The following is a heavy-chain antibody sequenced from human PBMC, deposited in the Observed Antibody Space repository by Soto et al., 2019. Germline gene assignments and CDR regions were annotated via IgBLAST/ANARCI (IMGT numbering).Heavy chain of an antibody. CDR2: IDPSDSST. V-gene: IGHV5-10-1*01. D-gene: IGHD6-13*01. CDR1: GYTFTNYW. CDR3: ARRVAAGDYYYYPMDL. J-gene: IGHJ6*02. Sequence: GESLKLSCLVSGYTFTNYWISWVRQMPGKGLEWMGKIDPSDSSTNYSPSFEGHVTISADKSIRTAFLQWSSLTASDTAMYFCARRVAAGDYYYYPMDLWGQGTTSTGS.